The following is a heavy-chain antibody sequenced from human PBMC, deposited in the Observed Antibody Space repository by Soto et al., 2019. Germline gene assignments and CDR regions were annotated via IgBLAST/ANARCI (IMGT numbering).Heavy chain of an antibody. D-gene: IGHD6-13*01. J-gene: IGHJ2*01. V-gene: IGHV4-4*07. CDR1: GASISSFN. CDR3: ARDRGEYTSSWFWYFSH. CDR2: LNIAGTI. Sequence: SETLSLTCSVSGASISSFNWNWVRQPAGKGPEWVGRLNIAGTINYNPSLKSRITMSMDTSKNQISLHLRSVTAADTAIHYCARDRGEYTSSWFWYFSHWGHGTLVTVSS.